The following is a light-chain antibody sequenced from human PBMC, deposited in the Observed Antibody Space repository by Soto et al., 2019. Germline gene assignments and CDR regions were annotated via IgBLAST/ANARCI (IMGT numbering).Light chain of an antibody. CDR2: AVS. CDR3: CSYAGSYTYA. V-gene: IGLV2-11*01. CDR1: SSDVGGYNY. Sequence: QSVLTQPRSVSGSPGQSVTISCTGTSSDVGGYNYVSWYQQHPGKAPKLMIYAVSKRPSGVPDRFSGSKSGNTAYLTISGLQAEDEADYYCCSYAGSYTYAFGTGTKVTVL. J-gene: IGLJ1*01.